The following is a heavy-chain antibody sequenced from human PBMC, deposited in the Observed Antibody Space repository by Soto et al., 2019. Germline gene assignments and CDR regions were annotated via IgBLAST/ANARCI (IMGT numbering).Heavy chain of an antibody. D-gene: IGHD4-17*01. CDR2: IVVGSGNT. V-gene: IGHV1-58*01. CDR3: AAEEREVTTNNWFDP. Sequence: SVKVACKASGFTFTSSAVQWVRQARGQRLEWIGWIVVGSGNTNYAQKFQERVTITRDMSTSTAYMELSSLRSEDTAVYYCAAEEREVTTNNWFDPWGQGTLVTVS. CDR1: GFTFTSSA. J-gene: IGHJ5*02.